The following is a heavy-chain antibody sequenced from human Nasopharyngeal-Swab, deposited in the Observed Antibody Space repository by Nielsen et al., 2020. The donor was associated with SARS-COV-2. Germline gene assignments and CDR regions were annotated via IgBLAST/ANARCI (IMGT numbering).Heavy chain of an antibody. D-gene: IGHD3-22*01. V-gene: IGHV3-9*01. CDR3: AKDKRVVTYYFDY. J-gene: IGHJ4*02. CDR1: GFTFDDYA. CDR2: ISWNSGSI. Sequence: GGSLRLSCAASGFTFDDYAMHWVRQAPGKGLEWVSVISWNSGSIGYADSVKGRFTISRDNAKNSLYLQMNSLRAEDTALYYCAKDKRVVTYYFDYWGQGTLVTVSS.